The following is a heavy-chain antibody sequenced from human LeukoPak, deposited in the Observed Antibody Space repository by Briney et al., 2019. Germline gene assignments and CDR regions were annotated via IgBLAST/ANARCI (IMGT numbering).Heavy chain of an antibody. CDR1: GYTFTGYY. CDR2: INPNSGGT. J-gene: IGHJ4*02. Sequence: ASVKVSCEASGYTFTGYYMHWVRQAPGQGLEWMGWINPNSGGTNYAQKFQGRVTMTRDTSISTAYMELSRLRSDDTAVYYCARGRAYSGSSHFDYWGQGTLVTVSS. V-gene: IGHV1-2*02. CDR3: ARGRAYSGSSHFDY. D-gene: IGHD1-26*01.